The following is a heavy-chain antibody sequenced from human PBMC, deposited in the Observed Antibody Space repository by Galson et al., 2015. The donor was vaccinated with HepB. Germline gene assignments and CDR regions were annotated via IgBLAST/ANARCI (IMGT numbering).Heavy chain of an antibody. CDR3: ARAEGVIRGVVVGSDSYGMDV. CDR1: GGIFSSSD. V-gene: IGHV1-69*01. CDR2: IIPILGTP. D-gene: IGHD3-16*02. Sequence: CKASGGIFSSSDISWVRQAPGQGLEWMGGIIPILGTPKYARRSQGTVTISADESANTVYMELSSQRSEDTAIYYCARAEGVIRGVVVGSDSYGMDVWGQGTTVTVSS. J-gene: IGHJ6*02.